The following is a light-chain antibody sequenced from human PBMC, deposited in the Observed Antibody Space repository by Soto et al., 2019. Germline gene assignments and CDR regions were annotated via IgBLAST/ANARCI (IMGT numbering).Light chain of an antibody. CDR1: QSISSY. Sequence: IQLTQSPSSLSASIGDRVTITCLASQSISSYLNWYQQKPGKAPKLLIYAASSLQSGVTSRFNGSGSGTDFTLTISSLQPEDFATYYCQQSYSTPLTFGGGTKVDIK. J-gene: IGKJ4*01. V-gene: IGKV1-39*01. CDR3: QQSYSTPLT. CDR2: AAS.